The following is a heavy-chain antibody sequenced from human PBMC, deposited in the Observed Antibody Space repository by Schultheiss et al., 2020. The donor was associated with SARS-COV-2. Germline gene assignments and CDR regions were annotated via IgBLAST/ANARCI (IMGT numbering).Heavy chain of an antibody. V-gene: IGHV3-30*03. CDR1: GFTFSSYG. J-gene: IGHJ4*02. Sequence: GESLKISCAASGFTFSSYGMHWVRQAPGKGLEWVAVISYDGSNKYYADSVKGRFTISRDNSKNTLYLQMNSLRDEDTAVYYCARGARITMIVVVTQTRGFDYWGQGTLVTVSS. D-gene: IGHD3-22*01. CDR3: ARGARITMIVVVTQTRGFDY. CDR2: ISYDGSNK.